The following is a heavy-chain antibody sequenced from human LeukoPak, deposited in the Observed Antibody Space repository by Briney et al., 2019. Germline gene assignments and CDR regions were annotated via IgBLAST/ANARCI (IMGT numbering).Heavy chain of an antibody. CDR1: GYTFTSYD. V-gene: IGHV1-8*01. J-gene: IGHJ4*02. Sequence: GASVKVSCKASGYTFTSYDINWVRQATGQGLEWMGWMNPNSGNTGYAQKFQGRVAMTRNTSISTAYMELRSLRSDDTAVYYCARAKGVRVQLWYLFDYWGQGTLVTVSS. D-gene: IGHD5-18*01. CDR2: MNPNSGNT. CDR3: ARAKGVRVQLWYLFDY.